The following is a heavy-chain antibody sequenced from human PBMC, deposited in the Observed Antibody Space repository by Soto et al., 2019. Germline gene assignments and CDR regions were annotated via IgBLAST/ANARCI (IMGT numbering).Heavy chain of an antibody. J-gene: IGHJ6*02. CDR3: ARDGSTSWYSYDYHGMDV. V-gene: IGHV3-7*05. Sequence: VQLVESGGGLVQPGGSLRLSCAASGFTFRTYWLSWVRQVPGKGLEWVANINLDGSEKNYVDSVKGRFTISRDNARNSLYLQMSSLRAEHTALYYCARDGSTSWYSYDYHGMDVWGQGTTVTVSS. D-gene: IGHD5-18*01. CDR1: GFTFRTYW. CDR2: INLDGSEK.